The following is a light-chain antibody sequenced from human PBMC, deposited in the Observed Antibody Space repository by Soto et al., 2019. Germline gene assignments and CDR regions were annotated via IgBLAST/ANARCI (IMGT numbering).Light chain of an antibody. CDR3: HQRQYWPPIT. Sequence: IVLTQSPCTLSLSPGERATLSCRTSLSVSVYLDLYQQKPGQAPRLLISDASNRATGIPARFSGSGSGTDFTLTISSLEPEDFAVYYCHQRQYWPPITFGQGTKVDIK. CDR2: DAS. CDR1: LSVSVY. J-gene: IGKJ1*01. V-gene: IGKV3-11*01.